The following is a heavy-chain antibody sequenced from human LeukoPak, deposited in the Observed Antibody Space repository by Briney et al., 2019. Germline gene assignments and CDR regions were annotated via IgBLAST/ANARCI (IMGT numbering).Heavy chain of an antibody. J-gene: IGHJ4*02. Sequence: SETLSLTCTVSGGSISSYYWSWIRQPPGKGLEWIGYIYYSGSTNYNPPLKSRVTISVDTSKNQFSLKLSSVTAADTAVYYCARDFFPRQDYGDYLSSYDYWGQGTLVTVSS. D-gene: IGHD4-17*01. CDR1: GGSISSYY. CDR3: ARDFFPRQDYGDYLSSYDY. V-gene: IGHV4-59*01. CDR2: IYYSGST.